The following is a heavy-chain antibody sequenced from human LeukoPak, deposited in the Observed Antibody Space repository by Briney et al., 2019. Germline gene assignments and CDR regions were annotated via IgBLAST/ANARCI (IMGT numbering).Heavy chain of an antibody. D-gene: IGHD2-2*01. CDR3: ARKDCSSTSCYGPWNWFDP. J-gene: IGHJ5*02. CDR2: IYYSGST. V-gene: IGHV4-59*11. CDR1: GGSISSHY. Sequence: SETLSLTCTVSGGSISSHYWSWIRQPPGKGLEWIGYIYYSGSTNYNPSLKSRVTISVDTPKNQFSLKLSSVTAADTAVYYCARKDCSSTSCYGPWNWFDPWGQGTLVTVSS.